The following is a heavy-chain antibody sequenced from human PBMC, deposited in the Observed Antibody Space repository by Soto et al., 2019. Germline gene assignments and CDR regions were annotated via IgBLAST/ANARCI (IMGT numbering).Heavy chain of an antibody. V-gene: IGHV1-2*02. CDR1: GYTFTGCY. J-gene: IGHJ4*02. Sequence: QVQLVQSGAEVKKPGASVKVSCKASGYTFTGCYMHWVRQAPGQGLEWMGWINPNSGGTNYAQKFQGRVTMTRDTSISTAYMELSRLRSDDTAVYYCARPTYDSSGYISAIDYWGQGTLVTVSS. D-gene: IGHD3-22*01. CDR2: INPNSGGT. CDR3: ARPTYDSSGYISAIDY.